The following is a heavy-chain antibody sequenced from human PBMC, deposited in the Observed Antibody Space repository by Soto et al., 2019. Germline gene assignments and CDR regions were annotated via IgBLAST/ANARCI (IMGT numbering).Heavy chain of an antibody. CDR3: AREGIAASFVGMDV. J-gene: IGHJ6*02. Sequence: GGSLRLSCAASVFTFSSYEMNWVRQAPGKGLEWVSYISSSGSTIYYADSVKGRFTISRDNAKNSLYLQMNSLRAEDTAVYYCAREGIAASFVGMDVWGQGTTVTVSS. CDR1: VFTFSSYE. V-gene: IGHV3-48*03. CDR2: ISSSGSTI. D-gene: IGHD6-13*01.